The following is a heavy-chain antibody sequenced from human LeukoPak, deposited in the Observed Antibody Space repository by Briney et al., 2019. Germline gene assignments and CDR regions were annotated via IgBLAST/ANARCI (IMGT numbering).Heavy chain of an antibody. Sequence: GGSLRLSCAASGFTVSTNYMSWVRQAPGKGLEWVSIIYSGGSTYYADSVKGRFTISRDNSKNTLYLQMNSLRAADTAVYYCAKGNLKSPSDFDYWGQGTLVTVSS. J-gene: IGHJ4*02. CDR3: AKGNLKSPSDFDY. V-gene: IGHV3-53*01. CDR2: IYSGGST. CDR1: GFTVSTNY.